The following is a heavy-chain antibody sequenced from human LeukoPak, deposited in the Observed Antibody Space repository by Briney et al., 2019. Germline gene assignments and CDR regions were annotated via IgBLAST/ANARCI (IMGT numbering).Heavy chain of an antibody. CDR3: ARHIVVVPAAKIYYYYYMDV. V-gene: IGHV1-69*01. D-gene: IGHD2-2*01. CDR1: GGTFSSYA. Sequence: SVKVSCKASGGTFSSYAISWVRQAPGQGLEWMGGIIPIFGTANYAQKFQGRVTITADESTSTAYMELSSLRSDDTAVYYCARHIVVVPAAKIYYYYYMDVWGKGTTVTVSS. J-gene: IGHJ6*03. CDR2: IIPIFGTA.